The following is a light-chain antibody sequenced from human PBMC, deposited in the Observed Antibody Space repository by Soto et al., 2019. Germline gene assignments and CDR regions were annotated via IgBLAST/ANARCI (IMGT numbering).Light chain of an antibody. J-gene: IGLJ2*01. CDR2: SSN. V-gene: IGLV1-44*01. Sequence: QSVLTQPPSASGTPRQRVTISCSGSNSNVGSNTVNWYQQLPGTAPKLLINSSNQRPSGVPDRFSGSKSGTSASLAISGLQSEDEADYYCAAWDDSLNFVVFGGGTKLTVL. CDR3: AAWDDSLNFVV. CDR1: NSNVGSNT.